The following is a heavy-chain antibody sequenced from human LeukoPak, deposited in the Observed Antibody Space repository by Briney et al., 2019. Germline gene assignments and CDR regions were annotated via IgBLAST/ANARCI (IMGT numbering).Heavy chain of an antibody. CDR2: ISPRTGGT. J-gene: IGHJ4*02. CDR1: GYTFSLYF. V-gene: IGHV1-2*06. CDR3: ARVDYYDSSGYQFDY. Sequence: ASVKASCKTSGYTFSLYFIHWVRQAPGQRLEWMGRISPRTGGTAYAQKFQGRVTMTRDTSISSVYMELSRLTSDDAAVYYCARVDYYDSSGYQFDYWGQGTLVTVSS. D-gene: IGHD3-22*01.